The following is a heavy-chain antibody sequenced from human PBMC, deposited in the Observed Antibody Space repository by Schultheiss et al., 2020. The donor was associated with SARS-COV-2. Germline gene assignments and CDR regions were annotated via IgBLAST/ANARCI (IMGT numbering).Heavy chain of an antibody. Sequence: GGSLRLSCAASGFTVSSNYMSWVRQAPGKGLEWVSSISSSSSYIYFADSVKGRFTISRDNAKNSLYLQMNSLRDEDTAIYYCARVGYYDFWSGYSSYYFDCWGQGTLVTVSS. V-gene: IGHV3-21*01. J-gene: IGHJ4*02. CDR3: ARVGYYDFWSGYSSYYFDC. D-gene: IGHD3-3*01. CDR1: GFTVSSNY. CDR2: ISSSSSYI.